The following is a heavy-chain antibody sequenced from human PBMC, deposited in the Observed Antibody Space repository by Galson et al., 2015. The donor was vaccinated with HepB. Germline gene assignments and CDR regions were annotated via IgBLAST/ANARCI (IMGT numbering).Heavy chain of an antibody. CDR1: GFTFSSYS. V-gene: IGHV3-21*01. Sequence: SLRLSCAASGFTFSSYSMNWVRQAPGKGLEWVSSISSSSSYIYYADSVKGRFTIPRDNAKNSLYLQMNSLRAEDTAVYYCARPYACSGGSCSYFDYWGQGTLVTVSS. CDR3: ARPYACSGGSCSYFDY. D-gene: IGHD2-15*01. J-gene: IGHJ4*02. CDR2: ISSSSSYI.